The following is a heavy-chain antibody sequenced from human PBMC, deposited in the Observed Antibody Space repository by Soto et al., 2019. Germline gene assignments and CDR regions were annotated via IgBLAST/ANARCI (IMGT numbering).Heavy chain of an antibody. D-gene: IGHD6-13*01. V-gene: IGHV4-59*01. J-gene: IGHJ6*02. CDR1: GGSSSSYY. CDR3: ASSNIAAAGFYYYGMDV. CDR2: IYYSGST. Sequence: PSETLSLTCTVSGGSSSSYYWSWIGQPPGKGLEWIGYIYYSGSTNYNPSLKSRVTISVDTSKNQFSLKLSSVTAADTAVYYCASSNIAAAGFYYYGMDVWGRGTTVTVS.